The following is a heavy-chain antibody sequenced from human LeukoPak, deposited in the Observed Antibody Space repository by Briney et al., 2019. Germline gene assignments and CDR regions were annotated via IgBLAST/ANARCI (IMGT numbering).Heavy chain of an antibody. CDR1: GFTVSSNY. CDR2: IYSDGST. CDR3: ARAKED. J-gene: IGHJ4*02. V-gene: IGHV3-66*01. Sequence: PGGSLRLSCAASGFTVSSNYMSWVRQAQGKGLEWVSIIYSDGSTDYTESVKGRFTISRDNSKNTLYLQMNSLRVEDTAVYYCARAKEDWGQGTLVTVSS.